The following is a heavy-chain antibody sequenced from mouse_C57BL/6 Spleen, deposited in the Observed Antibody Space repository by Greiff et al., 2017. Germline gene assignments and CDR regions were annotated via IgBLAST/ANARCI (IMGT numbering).Heavy chain of an antibody. J-gene: IGHJ3*01. Sequence: VQLVESGAELAKPGASVKLSCKASGYTFTSYWMHWVKQRPGQGLEWIGYINPSSGYTKYNQKFKDKATLTADKSSSTAYMQLSSLTYEDSAVYYCARSGYDYDGLFAYWGQGTLVTVSA. V-gene: IGHV1-7*01. CDR1: GYTFTSYW. CDR3: ARSGYDYDGLFAY. CDR2: INPSSGYT. D-gene: IGHD2-4*01.